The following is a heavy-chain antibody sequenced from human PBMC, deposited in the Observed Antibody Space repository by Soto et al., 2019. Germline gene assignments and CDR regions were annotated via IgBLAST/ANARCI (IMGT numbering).Heavy chain of an antibody. CDR2: IYYSGST. V-gene: IGHV4-59*01. D-gene: IGHD5-18*01. CDR1: GGSISSYY. Sequence: QVQLQESGPGLVKPSEPLSLTCTVSGGSISSYYWSWIRQPPGKGLEWIGYIYYSGSTNYNPSLKSRVTISVDTSKNQFSLKLSSVTAADTAVYYCARVRYSYGNDYWGQGTLVTVSS. J-gene: IGHJ4*02. CDR3: ARVRYSYGNDY.